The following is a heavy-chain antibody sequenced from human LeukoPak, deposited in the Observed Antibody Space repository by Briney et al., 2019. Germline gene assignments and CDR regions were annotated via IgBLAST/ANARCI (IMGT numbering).Heavy chain of an antibody. D-gene: IGHD5-24*01. CDR2: INPNGGVT. Sequence: GASVKVSCKASGYTFSGYYMHWLRQAPGQGLEWMGWINPNGGVTNYAQKSQGRVTMTRDTSISTAYMELSRLRSDDTAVYYCARDGGDGYNFYYWGQGTLVTVSS. CDR3: ARDGGDGYNFYY. V-gene: IGHV1-2*02. CDR1: GYTFSGYY. J-gene: IGHJ4*02.